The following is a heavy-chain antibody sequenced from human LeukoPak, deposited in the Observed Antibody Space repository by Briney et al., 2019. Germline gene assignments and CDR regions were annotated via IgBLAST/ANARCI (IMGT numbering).Heavy chain of an antibody. Sequence: GGSLRLSCAASGFTFSSYAMHWVRQAPGKGLEWVAVISYDGSNKYYADSVKGRFTISRDNSKNTLYLQMNSLRAEDTAVYYCARVKQQLVTTNLNWFDPGAREPWSPSPQ. CDR3: ARVKQQLVTTNLNWFDP. D-gene: IGHD6-13*01. CDR2: ISYDGSNK. V-gene: IGHV3-30-3*01. J-gene: IGHJ5*02. CDR1: GFTFSSYA.